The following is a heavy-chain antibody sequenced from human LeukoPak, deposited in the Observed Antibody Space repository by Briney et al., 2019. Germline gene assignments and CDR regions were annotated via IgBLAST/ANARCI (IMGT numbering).Heavy chain of an antibody. D-gene: IGHD6-6*01. Sequence: SETLSLTCTVSGGSISNYYWSWIRQPRGKGLDWIGYIYYSGSTNYNPSLKSRVTISVNTSKNQFSLQLSSVTAADTAVYYCARAPYSSSPFDIWGQGTMVTVSS. CDR1: GGSISNYY. CDR3: ARAPYSSSPFDI. CDR2: IYYSGST. V-gene: IGHV4-59*01. J-gene: IGHJ3*02.